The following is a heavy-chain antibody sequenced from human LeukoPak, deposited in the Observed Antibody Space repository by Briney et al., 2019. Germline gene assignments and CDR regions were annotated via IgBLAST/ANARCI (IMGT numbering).Heavy chain of an antibody. Sequence: ASVKVSCKASGYTFSDYAMHWVRQAPGQRFEWMGWIDAGNGDTRYSQKFQGRVTITRDTSASTAYIELRSLRSEYTAMYCCARGSTSDWPLDHWGQETLVTISS. J-gene: IGHJ4*02. CDR3: ARGSTSDWPLDH. V-gene: IGHV1-3*01. D-gene: IGHD2-2*01. CDR1: GYTFSDYA. CDR2: IDAGNGDT.